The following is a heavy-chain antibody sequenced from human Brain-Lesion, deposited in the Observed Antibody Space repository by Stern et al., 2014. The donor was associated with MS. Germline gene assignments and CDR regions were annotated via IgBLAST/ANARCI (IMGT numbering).Heavy chain of an antibody. CDR2: IDWDDDK. D-gene: IGHD3-10*01. J-gene: IGHJ6*02. Sequence: QVTLKESGPALVKPTQSLTLTCTLSGVSLSTTGMRVSWIRQPPGKALEWLARIDWDDDKFYSTSLKTRLTISKDTSKNQVVLTMTNMDPVDTATYYCARQRLYYYGSGTEGGMDVWGQGTKVTVSS. CDR3: ARQRLYYYGSGTEGGMDV. CDR1: GVSLSTTGMR. V-gene: IGHV2-70*04.